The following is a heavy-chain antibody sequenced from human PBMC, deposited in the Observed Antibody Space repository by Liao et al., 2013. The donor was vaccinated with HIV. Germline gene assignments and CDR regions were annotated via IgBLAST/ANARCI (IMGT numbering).Heavy chain of an antibody. J-gene: IGHJ4*02. Sequence: QVQLQESGPGLVKPSQTLSLTCTVSGGSISSGSYYWSWIRQPAGKGLEWIGRIYTSGSTNYNPSLKSRVTISVDTSKNQFSLKLNSVTAADTAVYYCAKKSGAWHIFDYWGQGILVTVSS. D-gene: IGHD2-21*02. CDR2: IYTSGST. CDR1: GGSISSGSYY. V-gene: IGHV4-61*02. CDR3: AKKSGAWHIFDY.